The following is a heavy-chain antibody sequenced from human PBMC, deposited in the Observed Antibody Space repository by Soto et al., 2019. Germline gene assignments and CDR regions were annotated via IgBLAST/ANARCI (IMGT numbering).Heavy chain of an antibody. CDR1: GSSISSGGYS. J-gene: IGHJ4*02. D-gene: IGHD2-15*01. V-gene: IGHV4-61*08. CDR3: ARRYGGTFDY. Sequence: SETLSLTCAVSGSSISSGGYSSSWIRQPPGKGLKWIGYIYYRGSTNYNPSLKSRVTISVDTSKNQFSLKLSSVTAADTAVYYCARRYGGTFDYWGQGTLVTVSS. CDR2: IYYRGST.